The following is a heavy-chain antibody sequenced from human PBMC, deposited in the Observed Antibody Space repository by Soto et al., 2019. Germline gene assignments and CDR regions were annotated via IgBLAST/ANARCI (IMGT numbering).Heavy chain of an antibody. J-gene: IGHJ6*03. CDR3: ARQGRYYDFWSGTYYYYMDV. CDR1: GGCISSYY. CDR2: IYYSGST. Sequence: SETLSLTCTVSGGCISSYYWSWIRQPPGKGLEWIGYIYYSGSTNYNPSLKSRVTISVDTSKNQFSLKLSSVTAADTAVYYCARQGRYYDFWSGTYYYYMDVWGKGTKVTV. D-gene: IGHD3-3*01. V-gene: IGHV4-59*08.